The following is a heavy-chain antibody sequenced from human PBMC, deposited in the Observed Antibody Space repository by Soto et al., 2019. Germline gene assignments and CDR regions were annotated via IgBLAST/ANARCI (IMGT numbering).Heavy chain of an antibody. CDR1: GFTFDDYT. V-gene: IGHV3-43*01. D-gene: IGHD3-10*01. J-gene: IGHJ6*02. Sequence: GGSRRLSCAASGFTFDDYTMHWVRQAPGKGLEWVSLISWDGGSTYYADSVKGRFTISRDNSKNSLYLQMNSLRTEDTALYYCVKELRGSITMVRGSPSYGMDVWGQGTTVTVSS. CDR2: ISWDGGST. CDR3: VKELRGSITMVRGSPSYGMDV.